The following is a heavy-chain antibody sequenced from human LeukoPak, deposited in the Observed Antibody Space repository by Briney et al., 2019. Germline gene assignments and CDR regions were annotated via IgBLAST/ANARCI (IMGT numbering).Heavy chain of an antibody. CDR2: ISGNSGDI. J-gene: IGHJ4*02. CDR1: GFRFSYHY. V-gene: IGHV3/OR16-9*01. CDR3: VRHAGRTGGQ. D-gene: IGHD3-10*01. Sequence: PGGSLRLSCAASGFRFSYHYMSWIRQAPGKGPEWISYISGNSGDIAYADSVKGRFTISRDNAKNSLHLQMNSLRVEDTAVYHCVRHAGRTGGQWGQGILITVSS.